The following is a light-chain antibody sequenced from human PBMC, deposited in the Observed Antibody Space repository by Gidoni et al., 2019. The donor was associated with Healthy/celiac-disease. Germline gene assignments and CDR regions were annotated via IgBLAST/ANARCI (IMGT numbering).Light chain of an antibody. J-gene: IGLJ2*01. CDR3: NSRDSSGNHLGVV. CDR1: SLRSYY. Sequence: SSELTQDPAVSVALGQTVRITCQGDSLRSYYASWYQQKPGQAPVLVIYGKNNRPSGIPDRFSGSRSGNTASLTITGAPAEDEADYYCNSRDSSGNHLGVVFGGGTKLTVL. CDR2: GKN. V-gene: IGLV3-19*01.